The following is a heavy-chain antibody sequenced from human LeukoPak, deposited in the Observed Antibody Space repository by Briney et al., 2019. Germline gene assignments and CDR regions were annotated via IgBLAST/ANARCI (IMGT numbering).Heavy chain of an antibody. V-gene: IGHV4-59*01. CDR2: IYYSGST. CDR1: GGSISSYY. CDR3: ARLSNDYDSSGYYYIDY. J-gene: IGHJ4*02. Sequence: SETLTLTCTVSGGSISSYYWSWVRQPPGKGLEWIGYIYYSGSTKYNPSLKSRVNISVDTSKNQFSLKLSSVTAADTAVYYCARLSNDYDSSGYYYIDYWGQETLVTVSS. D-gene: IGHD3-22*01.